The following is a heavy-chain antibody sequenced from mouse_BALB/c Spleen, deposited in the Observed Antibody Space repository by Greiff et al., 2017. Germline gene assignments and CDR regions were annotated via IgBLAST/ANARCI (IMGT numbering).Heavy chain of an antibody. CDR3: ARAPYDYYFDD. CDR2: ISDGGSYT. V-gene: IGHV5-4*02. CDR1: GFTFSDYY. D-gene: IGHD2-4*01. J-gene: IGHJ2*01. Sequence: EVKLMESGGGLVKPGGSLKLSCAASGFTFSDYYMYWVRQTPEKRLEWVATISDGGSYTYYPDSVKGRFTISRDNAKNNLYLQMSSLKSEDTAMYYCARAPYDYYFDDWGQGTTLTVSS.